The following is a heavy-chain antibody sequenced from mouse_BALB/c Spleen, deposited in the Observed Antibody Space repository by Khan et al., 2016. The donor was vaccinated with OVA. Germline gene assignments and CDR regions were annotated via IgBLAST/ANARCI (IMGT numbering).Heavy chain of an antibody. V-gene: IGHV14-3*02. CDR1: VFNIKDTY. CDR3: ATLYGNPCAD. J-gene: IGHJ3*01. Sequence: VQLQQSGAELVKPGASVKLSCSASVFNIKDTYIHWMKQRPEQGLEWIGRIDPPNDDSKYGPKFQAKATLTAYTSSNTAYLPLTRLTSADPAVDYCATLYGNPCADWGHGTRVSVAA. CDR2: IDPPNDDS. D-gene: IGHD2-1*01.